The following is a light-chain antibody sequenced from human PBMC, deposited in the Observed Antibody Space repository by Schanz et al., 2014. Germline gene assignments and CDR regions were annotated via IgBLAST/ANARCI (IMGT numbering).Light chain of an antibody. Sequence: EMVLTQSPGTLSLSPGERATLSCRASQSVSSSYLAWYQQKPGQAPRLLIYGASIRATGIPDRFSGSGSGTDFTLTISRLEPEDFAVYYCQQYGSSPRYSFGQGTKLELK. CDR1: QSVSSSY. CDR3: QQYGSSPRYS. CDR2: GAS. J-gene: IGKJ2*03. V-gene: IGKV3-20*01.